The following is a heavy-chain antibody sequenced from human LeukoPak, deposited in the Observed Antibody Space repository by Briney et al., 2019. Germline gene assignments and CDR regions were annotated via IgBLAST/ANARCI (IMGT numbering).Heavy chain of an antibody. Sequence: SQTLSLTCTVSGGSISSGGYYWSWIRQHPGKGLEWIGYIYYSGSTYYNPSLKSRVTISVDTSKNQFSLKLSFVTAADTAVYYCARGLYCSSTSCIREKNWFDPWGQGTLVTVSS. CDR2: IYYSGST. CDR3: ARGLYCSSTSCIREKNWFDP. V-gene: IGHV4-31*03. D-gene: IGHD2-2*01. J-gene: IGHJ5*02. CDR1: GGSISSGGYY.